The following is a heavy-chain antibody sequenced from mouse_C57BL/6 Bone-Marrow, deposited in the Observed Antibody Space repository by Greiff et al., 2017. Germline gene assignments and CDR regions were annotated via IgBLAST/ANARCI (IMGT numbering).Heavy chain of an antibody. CDR3: TRSLIYYGTNY. CDR1: GFNIKDYY. J-gene: IGHJ2*01. CDR2: IDPEDGET. D-gene: IGHD1-1*01. V-gene: IGHV14-2*01. Sequence: VQLQQSGAELVKPGASVKLSCTASGFNIKDYYIHWVKQRTEQGLEWIGRIDPEDGETTYAPKFQDKATITADTSSTAAYLQLSSLTSEDTAVYYCTRSLIYYGTNYWGQGTTLTVSS.